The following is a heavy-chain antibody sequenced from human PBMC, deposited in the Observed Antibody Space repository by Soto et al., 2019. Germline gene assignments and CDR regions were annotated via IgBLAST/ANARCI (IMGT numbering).Heavy chain of an antibody. J-gene: IGHJ4*02. CDR3: AREGPLCLASEFDY. CDR1: GGSISRNY. V-gene: IGHV4-59*01. Sequence: QVQLQESGPGLVRPSETLSLTSTVSGGSISRNYWTWIRQPPGMGLEWIGYVYYTGSTNYNPSLTSRVTISVDTSKNQFALELSSVTAADTAVYCSAREGPLCLASEFDYWGQGTLVTVSS. CDR2: VYYTGST.